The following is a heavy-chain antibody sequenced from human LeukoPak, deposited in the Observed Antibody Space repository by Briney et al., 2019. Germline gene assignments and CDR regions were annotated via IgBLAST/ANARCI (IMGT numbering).Heavy chain of an antibody. D-gene: IGHD2-2*01. J-gene: IGHJ4*02. CDR1: GGTFSSYA. Sequence: SVKVSCKASGGTFSSYAISWVRQAPGQGLEWMGGILPIFGTANNAQKFQGRVTINTDESTSTAYMGVRSLRSEDTAVYYCARGGIECGARRTSCSNMGFFDYWGQGTLVTVSS. CDR3: ARGGIECGARRTSCSNMGFFDY. V-gene: IGHV1-69*05. CDR2: ILPIFGTA.